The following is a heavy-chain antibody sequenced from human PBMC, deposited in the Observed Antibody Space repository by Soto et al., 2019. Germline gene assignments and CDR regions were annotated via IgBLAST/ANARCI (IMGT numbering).Heavy chain of an antibody. D-gene: IGHD2-2*01. J-gene: IGHJ6*03. V-gene: IGHV4-59*01. CDR1: GGSISSYY. CDR2: IYYSGST. CDR3: ARGQGGYCSSTSCYGGDYYYYYMDV. Sequence: PSETLSLTCTVSGGSISSYYWSWIRQPPGKGLEWIGYIYYSGSTNYNPSLKSRVTISVDTSKNQFSLKLSSVTAADTAVYYCARGQGGYCSSTSCYGGDYYYYYMDVWGKGTTVTVSS.